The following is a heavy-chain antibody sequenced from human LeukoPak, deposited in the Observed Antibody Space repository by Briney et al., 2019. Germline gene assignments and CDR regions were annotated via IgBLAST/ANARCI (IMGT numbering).Heavy chain of an antibody. Sequence: SETLSLTCAVYGGSFSGYYWSWLRQPPGKGLEWIGEINHSGSTNYNPSLKSRVTISVDTSKNQFSLKLSSVTAADTAVYYCARKSGGAPSDYFDYWGQGTLVTVSS. D-gene: IGHD3-16*01. J-gene: IGHJ4*02. CDR2: INHSGST. CDR3: ARKSGGAPSDYFDY. V-gene: IGHV4-34*01. CDR1: GGSFSGYY.